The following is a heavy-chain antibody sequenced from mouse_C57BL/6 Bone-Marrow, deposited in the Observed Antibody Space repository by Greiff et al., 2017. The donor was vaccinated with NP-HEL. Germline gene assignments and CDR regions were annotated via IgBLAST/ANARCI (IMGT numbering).Heavy chain of an antibody. Sequence: DVMLVESGGGLVQPGGSLSLSCAASGFTFTDYYMSWVRQPPGKALEWLGFIRNKANGYTTEYSASVKGRFTISRDNSQSILYLQMNALRAEDSATYYCASQIYYDYWAYFDYWGQGTTLTVSS. CDR2: IRNKANGYTT. CDR3: ASQIYYDYWAYFDY. D-gene: IGHD2-4*01. J-gene: IGHJ2*01. V-gene: IGHV7-3*01. CDR1: GFTFTDYY.